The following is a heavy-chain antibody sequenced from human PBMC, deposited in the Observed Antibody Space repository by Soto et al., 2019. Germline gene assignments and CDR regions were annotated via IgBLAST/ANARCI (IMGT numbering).Heavy chain of an antibody. CDR3: AKSKDSTIFGVVIYYFDY. V-gene: IGHV3-23*01. J-gene: IGHJ4*02. D-gene: IGHD3-3*01. Sequence: EVQLLESGGDLVQPGGSLRLSCAASGFTFSSFGMNWVRQAPGKGLEWVSSLSPNGGSTYYADSVKGRFSISRDNAKNTLFLQMNSLRAEDTAVYYCAKSKDSTIFGVVIYYFDYCGQGKLVTVSA. CDR1: GFTFSSFG. CDR2: LSPNGGST.